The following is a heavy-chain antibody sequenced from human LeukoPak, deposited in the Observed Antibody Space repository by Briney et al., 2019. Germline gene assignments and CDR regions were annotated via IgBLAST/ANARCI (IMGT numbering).Heavy chain of an antibody. Sequence: VKPSETLSLTCTVSGGSISNYYWSSIRQPPGKGLEWIGYIYYSGSTYYNPSLRSRVTISVDTSKNQFSLNLNSVTAADTAVYYCARALSGTYGLFQHWGQGTLVTVSS. D-gene: IGHD1-26*01. V-gene: IGHV4-59*01. CDR3: ARALSGTYGLFQH. CDR1: GGSISNYY. CDR2: IYYSGST. J-gene: IGHJ1*01.